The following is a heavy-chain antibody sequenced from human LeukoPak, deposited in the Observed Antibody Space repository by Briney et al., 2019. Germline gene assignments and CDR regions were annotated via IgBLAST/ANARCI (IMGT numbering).Heavy chain of an antibody. V-gene: IGHV3-48*03. D-gene: IGHD6-13*01. CDR3: ASGNDLIAAAGSLFDY. CDR1: GFTFRSYE. Sequence: PGGSLRLSCAASGFTFRSYEMNWVRQAPGKGLEWVSYISSGGSTIYYAGSVKGRFTISRDNAKNSLYLQMNSLRAEDTAVYYCASGNDLIAAAGSLFDYWGQGTLVTVSS. CDR2: ISSGGSTI. J-gene: IGHJ4*02.